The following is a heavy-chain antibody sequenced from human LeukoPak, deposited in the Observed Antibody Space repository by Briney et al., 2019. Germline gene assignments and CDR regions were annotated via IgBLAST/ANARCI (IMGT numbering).Heavy chain of an antibody. CDR3: ASSYSSPDY. D-gene: IGHD6-19*01. Sequence: SETLSLTCAVYGGSFSGYYWSWIRQPPGKGLEWIGEINHSGSTNYNPSLKSRVTISVDTSKNQFSLKLSTVTAADTAVYYCASSYSSPDYWGQGTLVTVSS. CDR1: GGSFSGYY. J-gene: IGHJ4*02. V-gene: IGHV4-34*01. CDR2: INHSGST.